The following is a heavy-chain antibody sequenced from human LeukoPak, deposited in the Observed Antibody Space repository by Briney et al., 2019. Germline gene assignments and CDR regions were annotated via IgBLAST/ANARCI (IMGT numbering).Heavy chain of an antibody. D-gene: IGHD2-8*01. V-gene: IGHV3-7*05. CDR2: IKQDGSEK. J-gene: IGHJ4*02. CDR1: GFTVSSYW. CDR3: VRASRYCTDGVCLKY. Sequence: GGSLRLSCAASGFTVSSYWMSWVRQAPGKGLEWVANIKQDGSEKYYVDSVKGRFTISRDNAKNSLCLQMNSLRAEDTAVYYCVRASRYCTDGVCLKYWGQGTLVTVSS.